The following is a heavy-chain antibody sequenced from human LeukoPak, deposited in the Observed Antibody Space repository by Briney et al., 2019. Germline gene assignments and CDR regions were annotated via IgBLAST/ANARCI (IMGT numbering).Heavy chain of an antibody. CDR1: GYSFTNYD. V-gene: IGHV1-8*01. J-gene: IGHJ6*03. Sequence: ASVKVSCKAFGYSFTNYDINWVRQATGQGLEWMGWMNPNSGNTGYAQKFQGSVTMTRNTSISTAYMELSSLRSEDSAVYYCARAGRSSSFFNYHYYYMDVWGKGTTVTVSS. CDR3: ARAGRSSSFFNYHYYYMDV. CDR2: MNPNSGNT. D-gene: IGHD6-6*01.